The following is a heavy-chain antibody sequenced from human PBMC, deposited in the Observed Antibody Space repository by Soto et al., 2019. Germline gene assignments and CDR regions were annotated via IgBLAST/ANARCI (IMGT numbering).Heavy chain of an antibody. Sequence: QVQLVQSGAEVKKPGSSVKVSCKASGGTFSSYAISWVRQAPGQGLEWMGGIIPIFGTANYAQKFQGRVIMTADECTSTDYMELSRLRSEEAAVYYCASGGIAEDGNVRPRRFDIWGQGTMVTVSS. D-gene: IGHD6-19*01. CDR1: GGTFSSYA. J-gene: IGHJ3*02. CDR3: ASGGIAEDGNVRPRRFDI. V-gene: IGHV1-69*12. CDR2: IIPIFGTA.